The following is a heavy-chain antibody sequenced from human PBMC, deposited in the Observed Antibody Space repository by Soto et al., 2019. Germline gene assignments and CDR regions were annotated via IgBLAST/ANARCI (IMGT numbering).Heavy chain of an antibody. CDR1: GGSISSYY. J-gene: IGHJ5*02. CDR2: IYYSGST. Sequence: PSETLSLTCTVSGGSISSYYWSWIRQPPGKGLEWIGYIYYSGSTNYNPSLKSRVTISVDTSKNQFSLKLSSVTAADAAVYYCAGFDAPRGSDPGGKGPLPTVP. CDR3: AGFDAPRGSDP. V-gene: IGHV4-59*01. D-gene: IGHD3-9*01.